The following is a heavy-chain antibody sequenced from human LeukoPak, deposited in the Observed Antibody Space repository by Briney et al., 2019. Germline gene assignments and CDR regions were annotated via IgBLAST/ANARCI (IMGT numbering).Heavy chain of an antibody. CDR3: AVPYCSSTRFPGVDY. D-gene: IGHD2-2*01. J-gene: IGHJ4*02. V-gene: IGHV4-38-2*01. CDR1: GYSIISGYY. Sequence: SETLSRTGAVSGYSIISGYYWGWIRQPPGKGLEWIGSIYHSGSTYNPSLKSQVTISIDTSKNQFSLKLSSVTAADTAVYYCAVPYCSSTRFPGVDYWGQGPLLTLSS. CDR2: IYHSGST.